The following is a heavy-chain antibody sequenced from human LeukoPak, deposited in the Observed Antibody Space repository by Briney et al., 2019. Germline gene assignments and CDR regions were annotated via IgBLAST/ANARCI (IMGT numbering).Heavy chain of an antibody. V-gene: IGHV3-21*04. J-gene: IGHJ4*02. CDR3: ARGGDYYDREVG. Sequence: GGSLRLSCAASGFTFSSYSMNWVRQAPGKGLEWVSSISSSSSTIYYADSVKGRFTISRDNAKNSLYLQMNSLRAEDTAVYYCARGGDYYDREVGWGQGTLVTVSS. CDR1: GFTFSSYS. D-gene: IGHD3-22*01. CDR2: ISSSSSTI.